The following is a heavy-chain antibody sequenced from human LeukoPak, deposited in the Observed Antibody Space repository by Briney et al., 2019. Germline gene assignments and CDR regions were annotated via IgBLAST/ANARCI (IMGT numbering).Heavy chain of an antibody. V-gene: IGHV3-74*01. Sequence: PGGSLILSCAASGFTFSSYWMHWVRQAPGKGLVWVSRINSDGSYTSYADSVKGRFTISRDNAKNTLYLQMNSLRAEDTAVYYCVSFGLTTGSDYWGQGTLVTVSS. CDR3: VSFGLTTGSDY. CDR2: INSDGSYT. CDR1: GFTFSSYW. D-gene: IGHD4/OR15-4a*01. J-gene: IGHJ4*02.